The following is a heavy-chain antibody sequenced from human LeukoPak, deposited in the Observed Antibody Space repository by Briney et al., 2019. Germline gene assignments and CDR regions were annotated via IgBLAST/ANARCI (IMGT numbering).Heavy chain of an antibody. CDR3: ARGLNPRYCSSTSCYYDAFDI. V-gene: IGHV4-34*01. J-gene: IGHJ3*02. Sequence: SETLSLTCAVYGGSFSGYYWSWIRQPPGKGLEWMGEIKHSGSTNYNPSLKSRVTISVDTSKTQFSLKLSSVTAADTAVYYCARGLNPRYCSSTSCYYDAFDIWGQRTMVTVSS. D-gene: IGHD2-2*01. CDR1: GGSFSGYY. CDR2: IKHSGST.